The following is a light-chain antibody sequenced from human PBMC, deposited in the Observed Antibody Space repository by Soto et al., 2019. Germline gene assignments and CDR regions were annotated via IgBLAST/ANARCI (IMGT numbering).Light chain of an antibody. V-gene: IGKV3-20*01. CDR1: QSFNSSY. J-gene: IGKJ5*01. CDR2: GAS. Sequence: EIVLTQSPGTLSSSPGERATLACRASQSFNSSYLACYQQKPGHAPRLLMYGASSRATCIPYRFSGRGSGTAFTLTISRLEPEDFAVYYCQQYGSSPPITFGQGTRLEIK. CDR3: QQYGSSPPIT.